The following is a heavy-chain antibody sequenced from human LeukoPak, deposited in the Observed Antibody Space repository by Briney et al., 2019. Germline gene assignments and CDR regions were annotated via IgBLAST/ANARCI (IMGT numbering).Heavy chain of an antibody. CDR3: ARDQWGYSSGWSIDY. D-gene: IGHD6-19*01. V-gene: IGHV6-1*01. Sequence: SQTLSLICAISGDSVSSNSAVWKWIRQSPSRGLEWLGRTYYRSKWYNDYAVSVKSRITINTDTSKNQFSLQLNSVTPEDTAVYYCARDQWGYSSGWSIDYWGQGTLVTVSS. J-gene: IGHJ4*02. CDR2: TYYRSKWYN. CDR1: GDSVSSNSAV.